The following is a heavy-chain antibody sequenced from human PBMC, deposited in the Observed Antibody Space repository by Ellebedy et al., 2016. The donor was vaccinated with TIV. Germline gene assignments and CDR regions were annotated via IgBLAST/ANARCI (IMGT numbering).Heavy chain of an antibody. CDR2: IYPGDSDT. CDR3: ARLGPGGSFDY. V-gene: IGHV5-51*01. CDR1: GYSFTSYW. Sequence: GGSLRLXXKGSGYSFTSYWIGWVRQMPGKGLEWMGIIYPGDSDTRYSPSFQGQVTISADKSISTAYLQWSSLKASDTAMYYCARLGPGGSFDYWGQGTLVTVSS. J-gene: IGHJ4*02. D-gene: IGHD4-23*01.